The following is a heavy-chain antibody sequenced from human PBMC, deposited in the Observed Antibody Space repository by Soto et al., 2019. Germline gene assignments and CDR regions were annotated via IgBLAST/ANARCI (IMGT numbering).Heavy chain of an antibody. CDR2: IYDSVTT. CDR3: AKPPFCLTLGTVLDNCDS. Sequence: QVHLQESGPGLVKPSETLSLTCTVSGASIRSTYWSWIRQSPGKGLEWFVYIYDSVTTNYNPSLSYRANIPVASSTTLLSLNLTSVHAADTAGYCCAKPPFCLTLGTVLDNCDSWGQGTLVTVSS. CDR1: GASIRSTY. J-gene: IGHJ4*02. V-gene: IGHV4-59*01. D-gene: IGHD7-27*01.